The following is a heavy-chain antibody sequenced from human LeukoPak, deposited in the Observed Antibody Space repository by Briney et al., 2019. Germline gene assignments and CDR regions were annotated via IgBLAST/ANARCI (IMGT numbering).Heavy chain of an antibody. CDR3: VAAAGTWGYFDY. J-gene: IGHJ4*02. CDR1: GYTFTGYY. Sequence: GASVEVSCKASGYTFTGYYMHWVRQAPGQGLEWMGWINPNSGGTNYAQKFQGRVTMTRDTSISTAYMELSRLRSDDTAVYYCVAAAGTWGYFDYWGQGTLVTVSS. CDR2: INPNSGGT. V-gene: IGHV1-2*02. D-gene: IGHD6-13*01.